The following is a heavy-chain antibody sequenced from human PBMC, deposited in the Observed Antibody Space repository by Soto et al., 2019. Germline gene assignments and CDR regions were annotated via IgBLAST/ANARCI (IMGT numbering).Heavy chain of an antibody. Sequence: GGSLRLSCAASGFAFSSEWMHWVRQAPGKGLVWVSRIYTYDTGINYADSVKVRFTISIDNAKNTLYLKMNSLRAEETAVYYCTSDSFGARYXWGQGTLVTVSX. CDR2: IYTYDTGI. CDR3: TSDSFGARYX. V-gene: IGHV3-74*01. D-gene: IGHD2-15*01. CDR1: GFAFSSEW. J-gene: IGHJ4*02.